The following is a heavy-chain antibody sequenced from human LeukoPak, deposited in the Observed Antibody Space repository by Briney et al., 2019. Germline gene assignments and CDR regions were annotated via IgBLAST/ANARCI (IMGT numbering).Heavy chain of an antibody. J-gene: IGHJ5*02. CDR2: INHSGST. Sequence: SETLSLTCAVYGGSFSGYYWSWIRQPPGKWLKWIGEINHSGSTNYNPSPKSRVTISVDTSKSQFSLKLSSVTAADTAVYYCARESSGYYLRFWFDPWGQGTLVTVSS. CDR3: ARESSGYYLRFWFDP. CDR1: GGSFSGYY. V-gene: IGHV4-34*01. D-gene: IGHD3-22*01.